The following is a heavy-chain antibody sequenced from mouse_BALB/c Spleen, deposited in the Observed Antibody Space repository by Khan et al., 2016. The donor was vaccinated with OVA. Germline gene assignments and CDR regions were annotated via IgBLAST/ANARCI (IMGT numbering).Heavy chain of an antibody. CDR2: INPHIGET. J-gene: IGHJ2*01. V-gene: IGHV1-20*02. Sequence: VQLKQSGPELVRPGASVKISCTASGYSFTGYFMNWVMQSHEKSLEWIGRINPHIGETFYNQRFKDKATLTVDESSSTAHMELRSLASEDSAVYYCTRIYRSDFDYWGQGTTLTVSS. CDR1: GYSFTGYF. D-gene: IGHD6-1*01. CDR3: TRIYRSDFDY.